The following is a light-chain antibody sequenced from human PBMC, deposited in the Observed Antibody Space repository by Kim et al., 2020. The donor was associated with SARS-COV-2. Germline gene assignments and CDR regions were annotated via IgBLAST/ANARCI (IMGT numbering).Light chain of an antibody. CDR1: QSVSSN. Sequence: EIVMTQSPATQSVSPGERATLSCRASQSVSSNLAWYQQKPGQAPRLLIYGASTRATGIPARFSGSGSGTEFTLTISSLQSEDFAVYYCQQYNNWPPTTFGQGTKVDIK. J-gene: IGKJ1*01. V-gene: IGKV3-15*01. CDR2: GAS. CDR3: QQYNNWPPTT.